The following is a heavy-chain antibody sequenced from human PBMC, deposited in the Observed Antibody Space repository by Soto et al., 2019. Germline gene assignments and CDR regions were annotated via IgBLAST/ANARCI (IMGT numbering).Heavy chain of an antibody. V-gene: IGHV4-31*02. CDR1: GGSISSGGYY. Sequence: PSETLSLTCTVSGGSISSGGYYWSWIRQHPWKGLEWIGYIYYSGSTYYNPSLKSRVTISVDTSKNQFSLKLSSVTAADTAVYYCARVGSMVRGVITWGNWFDPWGQGXLVTVYS. CDR2: IYYSGST. CDR3: ARVGSMVRGVITWGNWFDP. J-gene: IGHJ5*02. D-gene: IGHD3-10*01.